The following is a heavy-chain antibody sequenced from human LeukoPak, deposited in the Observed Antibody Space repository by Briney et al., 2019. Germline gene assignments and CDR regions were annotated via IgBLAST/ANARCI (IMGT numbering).Heavy chain of an antibody. V-gene: IGHV4-61*08. CDR3: ARAVDIAARPWWFDP. CDR1: GGSISSGGYY. CDR2: IYYSGST. D-gene: IGHD6-6*01. Sequence: PSETLSLTCAVSGGSISSGGYYWSWIRQPPGKGLEWIGYIYYSGSTNYNPSLKSRVTISVDTSKNQFSLKLSSVTAADTAVYYCARAVDIAARPWWFDPWGQGTLVTVSS. J-gene: IGHJ5*02.